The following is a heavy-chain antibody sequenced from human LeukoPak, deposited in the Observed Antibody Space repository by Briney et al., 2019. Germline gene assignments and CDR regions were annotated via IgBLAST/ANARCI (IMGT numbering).Heavy chain of an antibody. D-gene: IGHD3-10*01. V-gene: IGHV3-66*01. J-gene: IGHJ3*02. CDR2: IYSGGST. CDR3: ARDLAMVRGALDAFDI. CDR1: GFTFSSYW. Sequence: GGSLRLSCAASGFTFSSYWMSWVRQAPGKGLEWVSVIYSGGSTYYADSVKGRFTISRDNSKNTLYLQMNSLRAEDTAVYYCARDLAMVRGALDAFDIWGQGTMVTVSS.